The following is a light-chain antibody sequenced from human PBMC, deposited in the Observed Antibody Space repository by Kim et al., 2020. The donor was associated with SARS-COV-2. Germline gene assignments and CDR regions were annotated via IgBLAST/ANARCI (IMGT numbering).Light chain of an antibody. Sequence: GQSVTTACTGTSSDVGGYNYVSWYQQHPDKAPKLMIYDVTNRPSGVSNRFSGSKSGNTASLTISGLQAEDEADYYCTSYTGSSTVVFGGGTQLTVL. CDR3: TSYTGSSTVV. V-gene: IGLV2-14*03. J-gene: IGLJ2*01. CDR2: DVT. CDR1: SSDVGGYNY.